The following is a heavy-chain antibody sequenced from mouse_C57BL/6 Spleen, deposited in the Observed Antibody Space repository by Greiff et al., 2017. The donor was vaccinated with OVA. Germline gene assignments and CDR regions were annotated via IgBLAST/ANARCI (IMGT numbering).Heavy chain of an antibody. CDR3: ASGLDY. V-gene: IGHV1-82*01. CDR2: IYPGDGDT. Sequence: VQLQQSGPELVKPGASVKISCKASGYAFSSSWMNWVKQRPGKGLEWIGRIYPGDGDTNYNGKFKGKATLTADKSSSTAYMQRSSLTSEDSAVYFCASGLDYWGQGTTLTVSS. J-gene: IGHJ2*01. CDR1: GYAFSSSW.